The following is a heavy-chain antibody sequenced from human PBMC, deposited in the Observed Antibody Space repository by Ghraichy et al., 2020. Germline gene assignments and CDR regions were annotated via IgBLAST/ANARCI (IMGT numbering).Heavy chain of an antibody. V-gene: IGHV3-48*02. CDR2: ISSSSSTI. Sequence: GGSLRLSCAASGFTFSSYSMNWVRQAPGKGLGWVSYISSSSSTIYYADSVKGRFTISRDNAKNSLYLQMNSLRDEDTAVYYCAREVAAADTYYYYYMDVWGKGTTVTVSS. CDR1: GFTFSSYS. J-gene: IGHJ6*03. CDR3: AREVAAADTYYYYYMDV. D-gene: IGHD6-13*01.